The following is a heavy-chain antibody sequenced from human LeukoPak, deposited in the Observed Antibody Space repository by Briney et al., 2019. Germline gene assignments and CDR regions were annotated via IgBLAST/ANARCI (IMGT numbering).Heavy chain of an antibody. CDR1: GFTFSSYE. CDR3: ARVSWLLSPTDY. Sequence: GGSLRLSCAASGFTFSSYEMNWVRQAPGKGLEWVSYISSSGSTIYYADSVKGRFTISRDNAKNSLYLQMDSLRAEDTAVYYCARVSWLLSPTDYWGQGTLVTVSS. V-gene: IGHV3-48*03. J-gene: IGHJ4*02. CDR2: ISSSGSTI. D-gene: IGHD2-2*01.